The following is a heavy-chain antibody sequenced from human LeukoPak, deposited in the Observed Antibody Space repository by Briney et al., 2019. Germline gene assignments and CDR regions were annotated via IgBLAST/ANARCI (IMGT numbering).Heavy chain of an antibody. D-gene: IGHD3-9*01. CDR2: IYYSGST. CDR3: ASRQLRYFDWSDYFDY. V-gene: IGHV4-31*03. CDR1: GGSISSGGYY. Sequence: PSETLSLTCTVSGGSISSGGYYWSWIRQHPGKGLEWIGYIYYSGSTYYNPSLKSRVTISVDTSKNQFSLKLSSVTAADTAVYYCASRQLRYFDWSDYFDYWAREPWSPSPQ. J-gene: IGHJ4*02.